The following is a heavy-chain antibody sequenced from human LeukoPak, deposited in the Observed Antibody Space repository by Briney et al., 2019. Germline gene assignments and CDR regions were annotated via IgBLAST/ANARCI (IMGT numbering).Heavy chain of an antibody. Sequence: PSETLSLTCTVSGDSISSGGYYWSWIRQHPGQGLEWIGYIYYSGSTYYNPSLKSRVTVSVDTSKNQFSLKLSSVTAADTAVYYCARDRDGYHYLDYWGQGTLVTVSS. V-gene: IGHV4-31*03. CDR3: ARDRDGYHYLDY. J-gene: IGHJ4*02. CDR1: GDSISSGGYY. D-gene: IGHD5-12*01. CDR2: IYYSGST.